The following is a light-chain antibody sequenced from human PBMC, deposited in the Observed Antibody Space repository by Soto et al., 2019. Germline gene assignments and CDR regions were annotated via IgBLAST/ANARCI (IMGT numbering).Light chain of an antibody. Sequence: DIVMTQSPDSLAVSLGERATINCKSSQSVLYSSNDKNFLTWYQQNPGQLPKLLIYWASTRESGVPDRFSGSGSGTDFTLTISSLQAEDVAVYYCHQYYSAPWTFGQGTKVEIK. CDR1: QSVLYSSNDKNF. V-gene: IGKV4-1*01. J-gene: IGKJ1*01. CDR3: HQYYSAPWT. CDR2: WAS.